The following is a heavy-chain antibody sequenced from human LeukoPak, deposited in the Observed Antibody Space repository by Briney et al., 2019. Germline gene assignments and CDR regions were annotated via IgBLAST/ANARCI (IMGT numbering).Heavy chain of an antibody. CDR3: TRPQRAYTADHYLDP. V-gene: IGHV3-30-3*01. Sequence: PGGSLRLSCKASGFTFSDYAMRWVRQAPGKGLEWVAAVSYDGSYHSYADSVKGRFTISKDNSKNTLSLQMDSLRPDDTAMYFCTRPQRAYTADHYLDPWGKGTLVTVSS. J-gene: IGHJ5*02. D-gene: IGHD3-16*01. CDR1: GFTFSDYA. CDR2: VSYDGSYH.